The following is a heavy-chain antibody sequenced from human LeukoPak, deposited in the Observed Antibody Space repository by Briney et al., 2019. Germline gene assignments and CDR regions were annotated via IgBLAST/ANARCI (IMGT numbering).Heavy chain of an antibody. CDR2: IYPRDSVI. D-gene: IGHD2-21*01. CDR1: GYSFTSYW. J-gene: IGHJ4*02. V-gene: IGHV5-51*01. Sequence: GESLKISCKGSGYSFTSYWIGWVRQMPGKGLEWMGDIYPRDSVIRYSPSFQGQVIISADKFLNTAYLQWRSLRASDTAMYYCARRKPRSVIVASTGGWAIWGLGTLVTVSS. CDR3: ARRKPRSVIVASTGGWAI.